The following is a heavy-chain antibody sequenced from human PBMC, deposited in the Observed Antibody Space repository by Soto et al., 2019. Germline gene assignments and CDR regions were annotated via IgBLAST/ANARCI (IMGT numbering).Heavy chain of an antibody. CDR2: ISYDGSNK. J-gene: IGHJ3*02. Sequence: PGGSLRLSCAASGFTFSSYGMHWVRQAPGKGLEWVAVISYDGSNKYYADSVKGRFTISRDNSKNTLYLQMNSLRAEDTAVYYCAKIIGDSQDSSGWEDRRDAFDIWGQGTMVTVSS. CDR1: GFTFSSYG. V-gene: IGHV3-30*18. D-gene: IGHD6-19*01. CDR3: AKIIGDSQDSSGWEDRRDAFDI.